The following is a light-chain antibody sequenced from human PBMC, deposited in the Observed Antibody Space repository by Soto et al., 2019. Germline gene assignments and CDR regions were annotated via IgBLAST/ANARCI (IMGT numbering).Light chain of an antibody. CDR1: ISDIGTSDH. CDR2: DVY. J-gene: IGLJ7*01. Sequence: QSALTQPASVSDSPGQSITISCIGTISDIGTSDHVSWHQQHPGRAPKLIIYDVYNRPSGVSHRFSGSKTGNTASLIISGLQAEDEADYYCSSYTSTTSYVFGSGTQLTVL. V-gene: IGLV2-14*03. CDR3: SSYTSTTSYV.